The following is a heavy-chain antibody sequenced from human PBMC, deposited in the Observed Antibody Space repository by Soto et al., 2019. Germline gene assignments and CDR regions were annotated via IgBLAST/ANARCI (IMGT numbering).Heavy chain of an antibody. V-gene: IGHV4-4*02. D-gene: IGHD3-22*01. CDR2: SYHSGSS. CDR3: ARRYYYESSGSYLGD. J-gene: IGHJ4*02. Sequence: QVQLRESGPRLVKPSGTLSLTCAVSGSSITSSNWWTWVRQPPGKGLEWIGESYHSGSSNYNPSLKSRVTMSVDKSKNQFFLKLTSVTAADTAVYYCARRYYYESSGSYLGDWGPGTLVTVSS. CDR1: GSSITSSNW.